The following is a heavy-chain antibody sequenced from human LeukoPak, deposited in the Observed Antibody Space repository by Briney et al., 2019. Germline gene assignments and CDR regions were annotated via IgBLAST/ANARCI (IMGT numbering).Heavy chain of an antibody. CDR3: ARKRTRGLDY. CDR2: ISNSGSAI. V-gene: IGHV3-48*03. J-gene: IGHJ4*02. CDR1: GFTFSSYE. D-gene: IGHD3-10*01. Sequence: GGSLRLSCAVSGFTFSSYEMNWVRQASGKGLEWVSYISNSGSAIYYADSVKGRFAISRDNAKNSLYLQMNSLRAEDTAVYYCARKRTRGLDYWGQGTLVTVSS.